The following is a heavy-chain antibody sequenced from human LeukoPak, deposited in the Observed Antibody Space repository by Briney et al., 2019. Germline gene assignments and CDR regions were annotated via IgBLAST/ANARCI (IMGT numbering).Heavy chain of an antibody. V-gene: IGHV3-74*01. CDR1: GFSFSSHL. D-gene: IGHD5-24*01. Sequence: GGSLRLSCAASGFSFSSHLMHWVRQAQGTGLVWVSSVKSDGTATGYADSVKGRFAISRDNAKNSLYLQMNSLRAEDTAVYYCAGFRWLQPKYYFDYWGQGTLVTVSS. J-gene: IGHJ4*02. CDR3: AGFRWLQPKYYFDY. CDR2: VKSDGTAT.